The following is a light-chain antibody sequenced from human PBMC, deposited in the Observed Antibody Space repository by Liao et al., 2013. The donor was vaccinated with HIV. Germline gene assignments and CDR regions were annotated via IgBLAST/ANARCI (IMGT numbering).Light chain of an antibody. Sequence: SYELTQPPSVSVSPGQTASITCSGDKLGDNYAFWYQQKPGQAPILVISYDSDRPSGIPERFSGSNSGNTATLTISGTQAMDEADYYCQAWDSSTGVVFGGGTKLTVL. CDR3: QAWDSSTGVV. V-gene: IGLV3-1*01. CDR1: KLGDNY. J-gene: IGLJ2*01. CDR2: YDS.